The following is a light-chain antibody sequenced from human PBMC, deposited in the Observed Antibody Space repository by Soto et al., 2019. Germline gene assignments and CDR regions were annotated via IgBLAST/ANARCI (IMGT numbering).Light chain of an antibody. V-gene: IGKV3-15*01. Sequence: EIVMTQSPATLSVSPGERATLSCRASQSVSSSLAWYQQKPGQAPRLLIHGASTRATGIPARFSGSGSGTEFTLTISSLQSEDFAVYYCHQYNNWPRTFGQGTKLEIK. CDR2: GAS. CDR1: QSVSSS. J-gene: IGKJ1*01. CDR3: HQYNNWPRT.